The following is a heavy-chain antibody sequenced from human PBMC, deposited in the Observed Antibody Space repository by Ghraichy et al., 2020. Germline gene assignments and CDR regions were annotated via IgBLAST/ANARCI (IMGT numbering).Heavy chain of an antibody. CDR1: GFPFSNYA. Sequence: GGSLRLSCAASGFPFSNYAMTWVRQAPGKGLEWVSVISGSGDSTYYADSVQGRFTISRDNSKNTLYLQMNSLRAEDTAIYYCAKDRPHSESSQIDYWGQGTLVTVSS. J-gene: IGHJ4*02. CDR2: ISGSGDST. CDR3: AKDRPHSESSQIDY. V-gene: IGHV3-23*01. D-gene: IGHD1-26*01.